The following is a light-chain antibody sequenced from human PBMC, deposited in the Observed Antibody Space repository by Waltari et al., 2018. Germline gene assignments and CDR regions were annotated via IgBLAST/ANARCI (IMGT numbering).Light chain of an antibody. Sequence: DIVLTQSPATLSLSPGERATLSCGASQSVASNYLAWYQQKPGLAPRLLIYDASSRATGIPARFSGSGSGTDFTLTISRLEPEDFAVYFCQQYAGSPWTFGQGTKVEIK. CDR2: DAS. J-gene: IGKJ1*01. V-gene: IGKV3D-20*01. CDR1: QSVASNY. CDR3: QQYAGSPWT.